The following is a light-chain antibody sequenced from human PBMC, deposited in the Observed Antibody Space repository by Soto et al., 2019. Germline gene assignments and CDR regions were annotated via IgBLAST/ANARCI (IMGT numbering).Light chain of an antibody. CDR1: QSVSSSY. V-gene: IGKV3-20*01. CDR3: QQYGSSPWT. J-gene: IGKJ1*01. CDR2: GAS. Sequence: EIVLTQSPGTLSLSPGERATLSCRASQSVSSSYLAWYQQKPGQAPRLLIYGASSRATGTPDRLSGSGSGTDFTLTISRLEPEDFAVDYCQQYGSSPWTFGQGTKVEIK.